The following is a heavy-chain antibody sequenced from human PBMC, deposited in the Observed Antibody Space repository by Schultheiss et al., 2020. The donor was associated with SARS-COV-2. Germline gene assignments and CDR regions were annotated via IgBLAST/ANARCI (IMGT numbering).Heavy chain of an antibody. CDR2: ISWDGGST. Sequence: GGSLRLSCAASGFTFDDYAMHWVRQAPGKGLEWVSLISWDGGSTYYADSVKGRFTISRDNSKNTLYLQMNSLRAEDTAVYYCAKGGTYYYYGMDVWGQGTTVTVSS. CDR1: GFTFDDYA. J-gene: IGHJ6*02. V-gene: IGHV3-43D*04. CDR3: AKGGTYYYYGMDV.